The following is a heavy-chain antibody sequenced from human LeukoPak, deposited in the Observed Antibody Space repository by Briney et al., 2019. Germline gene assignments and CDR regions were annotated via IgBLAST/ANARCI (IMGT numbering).Heavy chain of an antibody. CDR1: GFTFSSYG. CDR2: IWYGGSNK. J-gene: IGHJ4*02. Sequence: GGSLRLSCAASGFTFSSYGMHWVRQAPGKGLEWVAVIWYGGSNKYYADSVKGRFTISRDNSKNTLYLQMNSLRAEDTAVYYCACIAAAGTDFDYWGQGTLVTVSS. D-gene: IGHD6-13*01. CDR3: ACIAAAGTDFDY. V-gene: IGHV3-33*08.